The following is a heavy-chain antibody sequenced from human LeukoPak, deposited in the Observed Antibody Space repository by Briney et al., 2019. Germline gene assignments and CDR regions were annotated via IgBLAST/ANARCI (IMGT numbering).Heavy chain of an antibody. CDR3: AGGRYDFWSGMGVKYYYYGMDV. CDR1: GFTFSDYY. CDR2: ISSSGSTI. J-gene: IGHJ6*02. V-gene: IGHV3-11*01. Sequence: GGSLRLSCAASGFTFSDYYMSWIRQAPGKGLEGVSYISSSGSTIYYADSVKCRFTISRDNAKNSLYLQMNSLRAEDTAVYYCAGGRYDFWSGMGVKYYYYGMDVWGQGTTVTVSS. D-gene: IGHD3-3*01.